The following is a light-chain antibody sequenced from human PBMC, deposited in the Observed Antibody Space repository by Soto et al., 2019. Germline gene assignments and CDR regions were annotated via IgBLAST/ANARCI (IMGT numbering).Light chain of an antibody. V-gene: IGKV3-20*01. Sequence: IVLTQSPGTLSLSPGERATLSCRADRSVSDTLLTWFQQKPGQAPRLLIFGTSNRAPGIPDRFSGSGSGTDFTLTISRLEPDDFAVYYCQQYNNWPPGATFGPGTKV. CDR3: QQYNNWPPGAT. CDR1: RSVSDTL. CDR2: GTS. J-gene: IGKJ3*01.